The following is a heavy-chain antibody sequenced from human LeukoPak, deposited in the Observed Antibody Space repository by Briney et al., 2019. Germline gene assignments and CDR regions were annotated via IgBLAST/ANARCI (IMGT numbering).Heavy chain of an antibody. V-gene: IGHV5-51*01. CDR3: AMFQGYGGNSAYFDY. CDR1: GYNFSTYW. J-gene: IGHJ4*02. CDR2: IYPGDSDT. D-gene: IGHD4-23*01. Sequence: PGESLKISCKGSGYNFSTYWIGWVRQMPGKGLEWMGIIYPGDSDTRYSPSFQGQVTISADKSISTAYLQWSSLKASDTAMYYCAMFQGYGGNSAYFDYWGQGTLVTVSS.